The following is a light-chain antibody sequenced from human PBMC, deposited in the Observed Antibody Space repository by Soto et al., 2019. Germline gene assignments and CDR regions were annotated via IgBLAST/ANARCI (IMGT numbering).Light chain of an antibody. CDR3: QQYNNWPTWT. V-gene: IGKV3-15*01. Sequence: EIVTTQSPATLSVSPGERATLSCRASQSVSSNLAWYQHKPGQAPRLLIYGSSTRATGIPARFSGSGSGTEFTLTISSLQSEDFAVYYCQQYNNWPTWTFGQGTKVDIK. CDR2: GSS. CDR1: QSVSSN. J-gene: IGKJ1*01.